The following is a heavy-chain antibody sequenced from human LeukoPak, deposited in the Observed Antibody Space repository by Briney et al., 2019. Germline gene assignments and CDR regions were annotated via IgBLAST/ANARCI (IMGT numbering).Heavy chain of an antibody. CDR3: AKMTVVNDLDY. J-gene: IGHJ4*02. CDR1: GFTFSSYA. D-gene: IGHD4-23*01. Sequence: GGSLRLSCAASGFTFSSYAMSWVRQAPGKGLEWVSGISNSGGTFYADSVKGRFTVSRDNSKNTLYPQMNSLRAEDTAVYYCAKMTVVNDLDYWGQGTLVTVSS. CDR2: ISNSGGT. V-gene: IGHV3-23*01.